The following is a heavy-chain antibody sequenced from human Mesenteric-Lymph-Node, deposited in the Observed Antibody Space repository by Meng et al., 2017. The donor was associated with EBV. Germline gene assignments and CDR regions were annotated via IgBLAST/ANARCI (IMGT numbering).Heavy chain of an antibody. D-gene: IGHD1-7*01. CDR3: AKAEGGTYPPFDS. CDR2: IYHSGST. CDR1: GGSISRINW. J-gene: IGHJ4*02. V-gene: IGHV4-4*02. Sequence: QVRLEEAGPGLVKHLATLALTCAVSGGSISRINWWTWVRQPPGKGLEWIGEIYHSGSTNYNPSLKSRVTISVDKSKNQFSLKLISVTAADTAIYYCAKAEGGTYPPFDSWGQGTLVTVSS.